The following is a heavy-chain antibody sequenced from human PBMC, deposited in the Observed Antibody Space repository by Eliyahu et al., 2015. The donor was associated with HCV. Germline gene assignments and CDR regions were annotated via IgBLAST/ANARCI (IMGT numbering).Heavy chain of an antibody. V-gene: IGHV1-2*06. D-gene: IGHD6-19*01. CDR1: GYXFTGYY. Sequence: QVQLVQSGAEVKKPVXSVXVSCXXXGYXFTGYYMHWVRQAPXQGREWMGRINPNSGGTNYAQKFQGRVTMTRDTSISTAYMELSRLRSDDTAVYYCARGTRYSSGCLPGWGQGTLVTVSS. CDR3: ARGTRYSSGCLPG. CDR2: INPNSGGT. J-gene: IGHJ4*02.